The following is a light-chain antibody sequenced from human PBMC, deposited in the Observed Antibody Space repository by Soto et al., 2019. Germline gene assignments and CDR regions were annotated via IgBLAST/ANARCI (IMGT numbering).Light chain of an antibody. CDR1: RHIASW. J-gene: IGKJ1*01. Sequence: DLPMAPSPSSVSAFLGDRVTITCRASRHIASWLAWYQQKPGKAPKLLIFGASSLESGVPSRFSGSGSGTEFTLTINSLQPEDCATYYCQQANSFPRTFGQGTTVEIK. CDR2: GAS. CDR3: QQANSFPRT. V-gene: IGKV1-12*01.